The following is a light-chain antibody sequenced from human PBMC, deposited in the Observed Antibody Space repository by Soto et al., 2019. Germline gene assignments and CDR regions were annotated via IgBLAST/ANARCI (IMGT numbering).Light chain of an antibody. V-gene: IGKV1-39*01. Sequence: DIQLTHSLSSLSASLGDRATLXCRASQSISSYLNWYQQKPGKAPKLLIYAASSLQSGVPSRFSGSGSGTDFTLTISSLQPEDFATYYCQQSYSTRWTFGQGTKVDIK. CDR3: QQSYSTRWT. CDR1: QSISSY. CDR2: AAS. J-gene: IGKJ1*01.